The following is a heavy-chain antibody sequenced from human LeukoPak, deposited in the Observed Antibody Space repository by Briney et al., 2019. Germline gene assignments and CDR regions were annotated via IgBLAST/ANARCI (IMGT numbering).Heavy chain of an antibody. CDR3: ARGSNWLDP. CDR2: IYYSGNT. J-gene: IGHJ5*02. V-gene: IGHV4-59*01. D-gene: IGHD6-6*01. Sequence: PSETLSLTCSVPGDSINNYYWSWIRQPPGKGLEWIGYIYYSGNTNYNPTLESRVTISKDTSKKQISLNLSSVTAADTAVYYCARGSNWLDPWGQGTLVTVSS. CDR1: GDSINNYY.